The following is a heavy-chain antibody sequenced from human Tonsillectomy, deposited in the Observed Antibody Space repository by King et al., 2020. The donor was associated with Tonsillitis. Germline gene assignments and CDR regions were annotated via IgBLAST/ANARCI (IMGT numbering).Heavy chain of an antibody. D-gene: IGHD2-2*03. J-gene: IGHJ5*02. CDR1: GGTFSSYA. V-gene: IGHV1-69*01. Sequence: QLVQSGAEVKKPGSSVKVSCKASGGTFSSYAISWVRQAPGQGVEWMGGSIPIFDTRNYAQKFRDRVTISADESTSTVYIAMSSLKSEDAAVYYCARGGMDRNWFDPWGQGTLVTVS. CDR2: SIPIFDTR. CDR3: ARGGMDRNWFDP.